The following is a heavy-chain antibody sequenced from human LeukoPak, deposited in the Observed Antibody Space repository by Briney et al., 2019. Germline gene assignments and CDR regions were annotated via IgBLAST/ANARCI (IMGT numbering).Heavy chain of an antibody. D-gene: IGHD3/OR15-3a*01. CDR1: GFTVSSNY. CDR3: ARFANDFSDY. V-gene: IGHV3-11*06. CDR2: ISSSSSYT. J-gene: IGHJ4*02. Sequence: GGSLRLSCAASGFTVSSNYMSWVRQAPGKGLEWVSYISSSSSYTNYADSVKGRFTISRDNAKNSLYLQMNSLRAEDTAVYYCARFANDFSDYWGQGTLVTVSS.